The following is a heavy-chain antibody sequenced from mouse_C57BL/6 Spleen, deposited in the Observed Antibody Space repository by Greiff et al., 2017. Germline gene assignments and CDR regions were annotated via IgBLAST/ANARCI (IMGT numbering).Heavy chain of an antibody. Sequence: DYNMNWVKQSNGKSLEWIGVINPNYGTTSYNQKFKGKATLTVDQSSSTAYMQLNSLTSEDSAVYYCAPLGRNAMHYWRQGTSDPFFS. CDR3: APLGRNAMHY. CDR1: DYN. J-gene: IGHJ4*01. V-gene: IGHV1-39*01. CDR2: INPNYGTT. D-gene: IGHD4-1*01.